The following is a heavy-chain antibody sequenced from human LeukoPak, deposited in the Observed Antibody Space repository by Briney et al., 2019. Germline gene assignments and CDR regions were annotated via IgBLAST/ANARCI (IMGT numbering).Heavy chain of an antibody. CDR1: GFTFSSYE. CDR2: ISSSGSTI. Sequence: GGSLRLSCAASGFTFSSYEMNWVRQAPGKGLEWGSYISSSGSTIYYADSVKGRFTISRDNAKNSLYLQMNSLRAEDTAVYYCARVEGDSSGWHSYYFDYWGQGTLVTVSS. D-gene: IGHD6-19*01. J-gene: IGHJ4*02. V-gene: IGHV3-48*03. CDR3: ARVEGDSSGWHSYYFDY.